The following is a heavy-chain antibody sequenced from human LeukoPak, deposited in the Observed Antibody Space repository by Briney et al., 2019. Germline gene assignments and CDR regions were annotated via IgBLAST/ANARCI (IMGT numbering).Heavy chain of an antibody. CDR1: GGAFSSYA. D-gene: IGHD3-10*01. Sequence: SVKVSCKASGGAFSSYAISWVRQAPGQGLEWMGGIIPIFGTANYAQKFQGRVTITADESTSTAYMELSSLRSEDTAVYYCATHPRFGELPHFDYWGQGTLVTVSS. CDR3: ATHPRFGELPHFDY. V-gene: IGHV1-69*13. CDR2: IIPIFGTA. J-gene: IGHJ4*02.